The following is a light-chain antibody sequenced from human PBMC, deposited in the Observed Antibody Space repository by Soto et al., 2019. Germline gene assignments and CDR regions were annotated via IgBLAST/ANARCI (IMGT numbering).Light chain of an antibody. V-gene: IGKV3-15*01. CDR2: GAS. CDR3: QQYHIWPSWT. Sequence: EIVLTQSPATLSVSLGDSATLSCRASQSVSLSLAWYQMRPGQPPRLLIYGASTRATDIPARFSGSGSGTDFTLTISSLQSEDFAVYFCQQYHIWPSWTFGQRTKVELK. CDR1: QSVSLS. J-gene: IGKJ1*01.